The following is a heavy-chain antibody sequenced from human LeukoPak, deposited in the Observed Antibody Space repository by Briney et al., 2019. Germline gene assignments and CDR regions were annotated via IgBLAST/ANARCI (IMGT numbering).Heavy chain of an antibody. D-gene: IGHD3-22*01. CDR3: ARGYDSRGYPHFDY. Sequence: GGSLRLSCAASGFTFSDYYMSWIHQPPGKGLEWVSYISSTSSYTNYADSVKGRLTISRDNAKNSLYLQMNSLRAEDTAVYYCARGYDSRGYPHFDYWGQGTLVTVSS. V-gene: IGHV3-11*05. J-gene: IGHJ4*02. CDR1: GFTFSDYY. CDR2: ISSTSSYT.